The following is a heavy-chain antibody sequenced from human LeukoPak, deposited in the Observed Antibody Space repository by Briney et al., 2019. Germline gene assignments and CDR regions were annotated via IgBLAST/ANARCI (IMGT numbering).Heavy chain of an antibody. CDR3: ARLSKGRYFDYIFDF. J-gene: IGHJ4*02. V-gene: IGHV4-39*01. D-gene: IGHD3-9*01. Sequence: PSETLSLTCAVSGGSVSSSTYYWGWIRQPPGKGLEWIGNIYYTGSSYYNPSLKSRVTMSVDTSKTQFSLKMNSVTAADTAVYYCARLSKGRYFDYIFDFWGQGTLLTVSS. CDR1: GGSVSSSTYY. CDR2: IYYTGSS.